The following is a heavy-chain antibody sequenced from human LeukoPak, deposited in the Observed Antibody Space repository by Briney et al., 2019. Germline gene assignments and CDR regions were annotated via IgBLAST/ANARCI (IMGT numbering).Heavy chain of an antibody. V-gene: IGHV1-18*01. CDR2: ISAYNGNT. CDR1: GGTFSSYA. D-gene: IGHD2-8*02. Sequence: ASVKVSCKASGGTFSSYAISWVRQAPGQGLEWMGWISAYNGNTNYAQKLQGRVTMTTDTSTSTAYMELRSLRSDDTAVYYCARASTELGFEFDYWGQGTLVTVSS. J-gene: IGHJ4*02. CDR3: ARASTELGFEFDY.